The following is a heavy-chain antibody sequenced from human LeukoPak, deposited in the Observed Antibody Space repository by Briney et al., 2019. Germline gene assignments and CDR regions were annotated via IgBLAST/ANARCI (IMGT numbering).Heavy chain of an antibody. CDR2: INPSGGST. J-gene: IGHJ4*02. V-gene: IGHV1-46*01. D-gene: IGHD3-9*01. CDR3: ARGSRPVYNPLTGKRYFDY. Sequence: GASVKASCKASGYTFTTYYVHWVRQAPGQGLEWMGIINPSGGSTTYAQKFRGRLTVTRDMSTSTVYMELSSLRSEDTAVYYCARGSRPVYNPLTGKRYFDYWGQGTLVTVSS. CDR1: GYTFTTYY.